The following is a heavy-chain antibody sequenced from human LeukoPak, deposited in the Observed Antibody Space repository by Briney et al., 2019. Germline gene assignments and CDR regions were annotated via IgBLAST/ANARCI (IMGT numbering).Heavy chain of an antibody. CDR1: GYTFTSYY. J-gene: IGHJ5*02. D-gene: IGHD3-10*01. V-gene: IGHV1-46*01. CDR3: ARGGYYGLGNDFRFDP. Sequence: ASVKVSCKASGYTFTSYYMHWVRQAPGQGLEWMGIINPSGGSTSYAQKFQGRVTMTRDTSTSTVYMELSSLRSEDTAVYYCARGGYYGLGNDFRFDPWGQGTLVTVSS. CDR2: INPSGGST.